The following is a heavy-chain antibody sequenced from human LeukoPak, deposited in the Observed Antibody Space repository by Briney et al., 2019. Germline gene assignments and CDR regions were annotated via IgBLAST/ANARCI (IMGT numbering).Heavy chain of an antibody. CDR3: ATTPAVTPDY. CDR2: IAPSDSYT. J-gene: IGHJ4*02. CDR1: GYSFTSYW. Sequence: GESLKRSCKASGYSFTSYWISWVRQMPAKSLEWMGRIAPSDSYTNYSPSFQGHVTLSADKPISTAYLQWSSLKASDTAMYYCATTPAVTPDYWGQGTLVTVSS. V-gene: IGHV5-10-1*01. D-gene: IGHD4-11*01.